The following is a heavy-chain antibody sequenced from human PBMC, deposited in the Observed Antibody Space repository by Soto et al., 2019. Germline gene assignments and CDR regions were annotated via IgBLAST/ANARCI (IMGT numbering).Heavy chain of an antibody. CDR3: ARGTHIAAASPGWWFDP. CDR1: GGSFSGYY. J-gene: IGHJ5*02. Sequence: QVQLQQWGAGLLKPSETLSLTCAVYGGSFSGYYWSWIRQPPGKGLEWIGEINHSGSTNYNPSLKCRVTTSVDPSKNQFSLKLSSVTAADTAVYYCARGTHIAAASPGWWFDPWGQGTLVTVSS. CDR2: INHSGST. V-gene: IGHV4-34*01. D-gene: IGHD6-13*01.